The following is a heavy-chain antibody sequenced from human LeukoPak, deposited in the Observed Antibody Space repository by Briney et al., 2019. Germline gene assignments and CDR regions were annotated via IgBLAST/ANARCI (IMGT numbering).Heavy chain of an antibody. CDR1: GFTFSSYW. CDR2: IKEDGSEK. D-gene: IGHD4-17*01. V-gene: IGHV3-7*03. J-gene: IGHJ4*02. Sequence: PGGSLRLSCTASGFTFSSYWMSWVRQAPGKGLEWVANIKEDGSEKKYVDSVKGRFTISRDNSKNTLYLQMNSLRAEDTAVYYCAKTHYGDPSQKYYFDYWGQGTLVTVSS. CDR3: AKTHYGDPSQKYYFDY.